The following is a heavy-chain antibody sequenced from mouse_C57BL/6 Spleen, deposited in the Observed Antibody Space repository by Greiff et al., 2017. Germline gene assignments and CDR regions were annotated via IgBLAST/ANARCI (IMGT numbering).Heavy chain of an antibody. CDR1: GFNIKDDY. Sequence: EVQLQQSGAELVRPGASVKLSCTASGFNIKDDYMHWVKQRPEQGLEWIGWIDPENGDTEYASKFQGKATITADTSSNTAYLHLSSLTSEDTAVYYCTTGANGAYYWGQGTTLTVSS. CDR2: IDPENGDT. J-gene: IGHJ2*01. CDR3: TTGANGAYY. V-gene: IGHV14-4*01.